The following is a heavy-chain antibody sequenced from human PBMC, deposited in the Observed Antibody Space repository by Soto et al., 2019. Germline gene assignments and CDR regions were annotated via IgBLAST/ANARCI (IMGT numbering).Heavy chain of an antibody. V-gene: IGHV3-30*18. CDR3: AKDLIGRQQLPRGGLFY. CDR2: ISYDGNNK. D-gene: IGHD6-13*01. Sequence: GGSLRLSCAASGFTFSSYGMHWVRQAPGKGLEWVAVISYDGNNKYYADSMKGRFTISRDSSKNTVYLQMNSLRAEDTAVYYCAKDLIGRQQLPRGGLFYWGQGTLVTVSS. J-gene: IGHJ4*02. CDR1: GFTFSSYG.